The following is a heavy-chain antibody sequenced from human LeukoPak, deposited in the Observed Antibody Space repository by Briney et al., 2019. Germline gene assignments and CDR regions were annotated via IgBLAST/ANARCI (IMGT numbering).Heavy chain of an antibody. Sequence: SETLSLTCTVSGGSISSYYWSWIRQPAGKGLEWIGRIYTSGSTNYNPSLKSRVTMSVDTSKNQFSLKLSSVTAADTAVYYCARVGKTTFSGANYYYYMDVWGKGTTVTVSS. D-gene: IGHD1-26*01. J-gene: IGHJ6*03. CDR2: IYTSGST. V-gene: IGHV4-4*07. CDR3: ARVGKTTFSGANYYYYMDV. CDR1: GGSISSYY.